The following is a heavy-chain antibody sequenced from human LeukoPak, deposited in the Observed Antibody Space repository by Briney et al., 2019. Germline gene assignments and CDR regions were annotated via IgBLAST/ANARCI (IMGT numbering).Heavy chain of an antibody. CDR1: GGSISSYY. D-gene: IGHD4-17*01. Sequence: SETLSLTCTVSGGSISSYYWSWIRQPPGKGLEWIGYIYYSGSTSYNPSLKSRVTRSVDTSKNQFSLKLMSLTAADTAVYYCASARMTTVPEFDYWGQGTLVTVSS. V-gene: IGHV4-59*01. J-gene: IGHJ4*02. CDR3: ASARMTTVPEFDY. CDR2: IYYSGST.